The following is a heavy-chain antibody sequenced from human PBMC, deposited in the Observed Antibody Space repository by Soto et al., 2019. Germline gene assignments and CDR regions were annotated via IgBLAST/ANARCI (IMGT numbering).Heavy chain of an antibody. Sequence: VKVSCKSSVYPVTGDYMQWVRQAPGQGLEWMGWINPSSGGTNYAQKFQGWVTMTRDTSISTAYMELSRLRSDDTAVYYCARTVASEYSSTNYYYYGMDVWGQGTTVTVSS. D-gene: IGHD6-6*01. CDR3: ARTVASEYSSTNYYYYGMDV. V-gene: IGHV1-2*04. CDR2: INPSSGGT. J-gene: IGHJ6*02. CDR1: VYPVTGDY.